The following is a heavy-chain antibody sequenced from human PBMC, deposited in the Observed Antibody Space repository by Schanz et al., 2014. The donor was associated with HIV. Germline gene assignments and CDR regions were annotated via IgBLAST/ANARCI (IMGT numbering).Heavy chain of an antibody. CDR1: GYTFTGYS. Sequence: QVQLVQSGAEVKKPGASVKVSCKASGYTFTGYSMHWVRQAPGQGLEWMGWIIPIFGPANYSPKFRDRVTITADESTSTAYMELSSLSSEDAAIYYCARRELGAPRYRSWAGEAHYYGMDVWGQGTTVTVSS. V-gene: IGHV1-69*19. CDR3: ARRELGAPRYRSWAGEAHYYGMDV. J-gene: IGHJ6*02. D-gene: IGHD6-13*01. CDR2: IIPIFGPA.